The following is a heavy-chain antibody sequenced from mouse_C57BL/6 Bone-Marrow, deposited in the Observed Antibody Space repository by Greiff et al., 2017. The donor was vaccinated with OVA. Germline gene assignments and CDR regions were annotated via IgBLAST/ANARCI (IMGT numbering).Heavy chain of an antibody. Sequence: EVKLVESGGGLVQPGGSLKLSCAASGFTFSDYYMYWVRQTPEKRLEWVAYISNGGGSTYYPDTVKGRFTISRDNAKNTLYLQMSRLKSEDTAMYYCARDGSSYYAMDYWGQGTSVTVSS. CDR3: ARDGSSYYAMDY. V-gene: IGHV5-12*01. J-gene: IGHJ4*01. D-gene: IGHD1-1*01. CDR2: ISNGGGST. CDR1: GFTFSDYY.